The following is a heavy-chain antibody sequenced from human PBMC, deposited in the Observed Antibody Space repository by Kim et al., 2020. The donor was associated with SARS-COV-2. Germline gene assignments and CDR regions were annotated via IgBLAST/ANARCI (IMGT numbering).Heavy chain of an antibody. V-gene: IGHV1-69*13. CDR2: IIPIFGTA. D-gene: IGHD6-13*01. CDR3: ARVGIAAAGTDYFDY. CDR1: GGTFSSYA. Sequence: SVKVSCKASGGTFSSYAISWVRQAPGQGLEWMGVIIPIFGTANYSQKFQGRVTITADESTSTAYMELSSLRSEDTAVYYCARVGIAAAGTDYFDYWGQGTLVTVSS. J-gene: IGHJ4*02.